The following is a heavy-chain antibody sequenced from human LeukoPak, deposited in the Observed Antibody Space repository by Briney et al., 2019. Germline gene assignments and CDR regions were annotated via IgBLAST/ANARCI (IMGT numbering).Heavy chain of an antibody. CDR2: IYYSGST. V-gene: IGHV4-39*01. CDR3: ASDLRSWYYYMDV. CDR1: GGSISSSSYY. Sequence: SETLSLTCTVSGGSISSSSYYWGWIRQPPGKGLEWIGSIYYSGSTYYNPSLKSRVTISVDTSKNQFSLKLSSVTAADTAVYYCASDLRSWYYYMDVWGKGTTVTVSS. J-gene: IGHJ6*03. D-gene: IGHD4-17*01.